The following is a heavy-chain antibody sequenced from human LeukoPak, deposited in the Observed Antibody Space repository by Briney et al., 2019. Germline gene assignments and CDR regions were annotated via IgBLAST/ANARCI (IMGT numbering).Heavy chain of an antibody. D-gene: IGHD6-19*01. CDR3: AREVANGASYSSAWSV. Sequence: GGSLRLSCAASGFTVNSNYMNWVRQAPGKGLEWLSVIYTDDQTYYADAVKGRFIVSRDISKNTLYLQVNSVTAEDTAIYYCAREVANGASYSSAWSVWGQGTTVSVSS. V-gene: IGHV3-53*01. J-gene: IGHJ6*02. CDR1: GFTVNSNY. CDR2: IYTDDQT.